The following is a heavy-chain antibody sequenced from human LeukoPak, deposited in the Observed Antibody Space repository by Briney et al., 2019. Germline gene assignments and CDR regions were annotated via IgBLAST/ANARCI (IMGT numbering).Heavy chain of an antibody. CDR1: GASSSDHY. J-gene: IGHJ4*02. CDR3: ARHAGVSVFSSSWYYFDY. CDR2: IYHSGTT. V-gene: IGHV4-59*11. Sequence: NASETLSLTCTVSGASSSDHYWNWIRQPPGKGLEWIGYIYHSGTTTYNPSLKSRVTMSIDAPQTQFSLKLSSLTAADTAVYYCARHAGVSVFSSSWYYFDYWGQGTLVTVSS. D-gene: IGHD6-13*01.